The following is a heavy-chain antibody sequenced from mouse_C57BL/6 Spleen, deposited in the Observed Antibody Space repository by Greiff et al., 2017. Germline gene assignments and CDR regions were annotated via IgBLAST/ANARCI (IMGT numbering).Heavy chain of an antibody. V-gene: IGHV1-69*01. J-gene: IGHJ2*01. D-gene: IGHD3-2*02. CDR3: SRKGGYMYDIDY. Sequence: QVKLKQPGAELVMPGASVKLSCKASGYTFTSYWMSWVKQRPGQGLEWIGEIDPSDSYTNYNQKFKGQFTLTVDKSSSTAYMQLSSLTSEDSAGYYCSRKGGYMYDIDYWGQGTTLTVSS. CDR2: IDPSDSYT. CDR1: GYTFTSYW.